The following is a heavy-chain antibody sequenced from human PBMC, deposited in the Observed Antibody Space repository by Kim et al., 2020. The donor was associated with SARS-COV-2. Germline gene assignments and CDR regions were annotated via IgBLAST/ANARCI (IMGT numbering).Heavy chain of an antibody. D-gene: IGHD3-22*01. CDR3: AKADGGVMIVVMDAFDI. V-gene: IGHV3-23*01. CDR1: GFTFSSYA. Sequence: GGSLRLSCAASGFTFSSYAMSWVRQAPGKGLEWVSAISGSGGSTYYADSVKGRFTISRDNSKNTLYLQMNSLRAEDTAVYYCAKADGGVMIVVMDAFDIWGQGTMVTVSS. CDR2: ISGSGGST. J-gene: IGHJ3*02.